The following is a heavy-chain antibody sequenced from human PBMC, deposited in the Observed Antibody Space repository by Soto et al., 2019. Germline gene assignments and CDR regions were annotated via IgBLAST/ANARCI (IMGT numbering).Heavy chain of an antibody. V-gene: IGHV2-26*01. D-gene: IGHD6-19*01. Sequence: QVTLKESGPVLVKPTETLTLTCTVSGFSLSNARMGVSWIRQPPGKALEWLAHIFSNDEKSYSTSLKGRLTISKDTSKSQVVLTMTNMDPVDTATYYCARILVDSSGWYGLHMYYFDYWGQGTLVTVSS. CDR2: IFSNDEK. CDR1: GFSLSNARMG. J-gene: IGHJ4*02. CDR3: ARILVDSSGWYGLHMYYFDY.